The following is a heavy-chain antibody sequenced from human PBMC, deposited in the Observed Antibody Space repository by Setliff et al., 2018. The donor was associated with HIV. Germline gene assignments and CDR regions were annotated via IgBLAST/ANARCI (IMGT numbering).Heavy chain of an antibody. V-gene: IGHV3-15*01. J-gene: IGHJ4*02. CDR3: ITDYGSSSWYDY. CDR2: IKSKSDGGTT. CDR1: GFTFNNAW. D-gene: IGHD6-13*01. Sequence: GGSLRLSCAASGFTFNNAWMSWVRQAPGKGLEWVGHIKSKSDGGTTDYAAPVKGRFTISRDDSKNTLYLQMNSLKTEDTAVYYCITDYGSSSWYDYWGQGTLVTVSS.